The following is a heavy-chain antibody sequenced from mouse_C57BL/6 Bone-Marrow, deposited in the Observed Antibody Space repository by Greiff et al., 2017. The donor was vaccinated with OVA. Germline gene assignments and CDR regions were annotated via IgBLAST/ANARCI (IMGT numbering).Heavy chain of an antibody. D-gene: IGHD1-1*01. J-gene: IGHJ2*01. CDR3: ARAYYGSSPPDY. CDR1: GFTFSSYA. Sequence: EVHLVESGGGLVKPGGSLKLSCAASGFTFSSYAMSWVRQTPEKRLEWVATISDGGSYTYYPDNVKGRFTISRDNAKNNLYLQMSHLKSEDTAMYYCARAYYGSSPPDYWGQGTTLTVSS. CDR2: ISDGGSYT. V-gene: IGHV5-4*01.